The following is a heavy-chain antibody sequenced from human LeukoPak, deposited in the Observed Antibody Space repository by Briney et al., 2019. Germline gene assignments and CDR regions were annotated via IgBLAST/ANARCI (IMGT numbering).Heavy chain of an antibody. CDR3: ARHQAEVGDTEYFQY. CDR1: GGSIGSYL. D-gene: IGHD1-26*01. Sequence: PSETLSLTCAVSGGSIGSYLWSWIRQPPGEGLEWIGYIYNNANTNYNPSFKNRVTISVDRSKNQVSLELTSVTAADAAVYYCARHQAEVGDTEYFQYWGQGTLVAVSS. J-gene: IGHJ1*01. CDR2: IYNNANT. V-gene: IGHV4-59*08.